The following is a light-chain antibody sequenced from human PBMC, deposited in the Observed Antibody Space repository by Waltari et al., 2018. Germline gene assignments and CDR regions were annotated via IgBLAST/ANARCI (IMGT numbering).Light chain of an antibody. Sequence: SYDLTQPPSVSVSPGQTASLSCSGAKLGDKYTSWYQQKAGQPPVLVIYNDGERPSDIPERFSGSNSGNTATLTISGAQAMDEAVYFCQAWDNNSVFFGGGTKLTVL. V-gene: IGLV3-1*01. CDR1: KLGDKY. CDR3: QAWDNNSVF. J-gene: IGLJ2*01. CDR2: NDG.